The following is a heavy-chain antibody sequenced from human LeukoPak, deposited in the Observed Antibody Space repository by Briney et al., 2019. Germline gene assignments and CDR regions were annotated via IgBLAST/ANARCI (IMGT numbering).Heavy chain of an antibody. V-gene: IGHV3-74*01. CDR2: IDDGGSKT. CDR3: ARGGDNHGFDI. CDR1: GFTFSKYW. D-gene: IGHD1-14*01. Sequence: GGSPRLSCAASGFTFSKYWMHWVRQAPGQGLVWVSRIDDGGSKTIYADSVKGRFTISRDNAKNTLYLQMNSLRADDTSVFYCARGGDNHGFDIWGQGTMVTVSS. J-gene: IGHJ3*02.